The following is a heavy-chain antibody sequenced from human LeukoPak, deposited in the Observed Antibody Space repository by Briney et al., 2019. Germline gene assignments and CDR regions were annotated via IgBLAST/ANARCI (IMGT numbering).Heavy chain of an antibody. CDR2: IYSGGST. V-gene: IGHV3-53*01. CDR1: GFTVNSNY. J-gene: IGHJ4*02. Sequence: GSLRLSCAASGFTVNSNYMSWVRQAPGKGLEWVSVIYSGGSTYYADSVKGRFSISRDNSKNTLYLQMNSLRAEDTAVYYCARDLNSYDSSASGHWGQGTLVTVSS. D-gene: IGHD3-22*01. CDR3: ARDLNSYDSSASGH.